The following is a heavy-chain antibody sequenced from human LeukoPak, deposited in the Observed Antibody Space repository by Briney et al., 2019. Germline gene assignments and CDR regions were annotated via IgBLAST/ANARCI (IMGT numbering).Heavy chain of an antibody. CDR3: ARGGDSSGYYPLDY. D-gene: IGHD3-22*01. CDR1: GYTFTSYG. J-gene: IGHJ4*02. Sequence: ASVKVSCKASGYTFTSYGISWVRQAPGQGLEWMGWISAYDGNTNYAQKLQGRVTMTTDTSSSTAYMELRSLRSDDTAVYYCARGGDSSGYYPLDYWGQGTLVTVSS. CDR2: ISAYDGNT. V-gene: IGHV1-18*01.